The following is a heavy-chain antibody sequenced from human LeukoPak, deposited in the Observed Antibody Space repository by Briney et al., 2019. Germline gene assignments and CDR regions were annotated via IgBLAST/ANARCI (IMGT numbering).Heavy chain of an antibody. V-gene: IGHV3-7*04. Sequence: GGSLRLSCAASGFAFSSYWMSWIRQAPGKGLEWVANIKGDGSDKYYLDSLKGRFTVSRDNAKNSLYLQVNSLRADDTAVYYCARPFGSGTYYQFDLWGQGTLVTVSS. CDR2: IKGDGSDK. CDR1: GFAFSSYW. D-gene: IGHD3-10*01. J-gene: IGHJ4*02. CDR3: ARPFGSGTYYQFDL.